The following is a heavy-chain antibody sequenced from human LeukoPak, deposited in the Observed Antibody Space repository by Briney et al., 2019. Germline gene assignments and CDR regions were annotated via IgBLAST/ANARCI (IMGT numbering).Heavy chain of an antibody. Sequence: GGSLRLSCVACGFTFSTYEMNWVRQAPGKGLEWVSYISSSGSTIYYADSVKGRFTISRDNAKNSLYLQMNSLRAEDTALYYCARDSVGVVAATDYYYMDVWGKGTTVTISS. CDR1: GFTFSTYE. V-gene: IGHV3-48*03. D-gene: IGHD2-15*01. CDR2: ISSSGSTI. J-gene: IGHJ6*03. CDR3: ARDSVGVVAATDYYYMDV.